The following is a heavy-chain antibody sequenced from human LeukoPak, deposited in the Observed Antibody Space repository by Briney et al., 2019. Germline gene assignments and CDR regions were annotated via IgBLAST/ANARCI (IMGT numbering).Heavy chain of an antibody. J-gene: IGHJ4*02. V-gene: IGHV1-2*02. CDR3: ARTKRDGYNYFGSAHDY. CDR1: GYTFTGYY. CDR2: INPNSGGT. D-gene: IGHD5-24*01. Sequence: GASVKVSCKASGYTFTGYYMHWVRQAPGQGLEWMGWINPNSGGTNYAQKFQGRVTMTRDTSISTAYMELSRLRSDDTAVYYCARTKRDGYNYFGSAHDYWGQGTLVTVS.